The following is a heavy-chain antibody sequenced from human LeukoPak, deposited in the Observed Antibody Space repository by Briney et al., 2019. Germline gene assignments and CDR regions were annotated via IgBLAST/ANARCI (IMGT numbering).Heavy chain of an antibody. CDR3: ARHSICFDP. Sequence: PSETLSLTCTVSGGSISSYYWSWIRQPPGKGLEWIGYISYSGSTNHNPSLKSRVTISVDTSKNQFSLKLTSVTAADTAVYYCARHSICFDPWGQGTLVTVSS. CDR1: GGSISSYY. V-gene: IGHV4-59*08. CDR2: ISYSGST. J-gene: IGHJ5*02.